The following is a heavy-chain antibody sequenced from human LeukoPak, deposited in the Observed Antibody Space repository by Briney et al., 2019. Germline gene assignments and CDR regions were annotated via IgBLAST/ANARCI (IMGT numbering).Heavy chain of an antibody. V-gene: IGHV1-69*13. D-gene: IGHD2-2*01. Sequence: SVKVSCKASGGTFSSYAISWVRQAPGQGLEWMGGIIPIFGKANYAQKFQGRVTITADESTSTAYMQLSSLRSEDTAVYYCARDRWDIVVVLNWFDPWGQGTLVTVSS. CDR1: GGTFSSYA. CDR3: ARDRWDIVVVLNWFDP. CDR2: IIPIFGKA. J-gene: IGHJ5*02.